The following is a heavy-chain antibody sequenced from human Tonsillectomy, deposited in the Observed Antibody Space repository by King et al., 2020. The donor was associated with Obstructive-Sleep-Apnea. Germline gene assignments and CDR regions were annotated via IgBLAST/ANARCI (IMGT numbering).Heavy chain of an antibody. CDR1: GYTFTSYG. D-gene: IGHD3-9*01. CDR2: ISAYSENT. Sequence: IQLVQSGAEVKEPGASVKVSCKASGYTFTSYGISWVRQAPGQGLEWMGWISAYSENTNYPQERQGRVTLTTHTSTHTAYMELSRLRSDDTAVYYCARDGYYDKTGYPSTFWGRGTLVTVSS. CDR3: ARDGYYDKTGYPSTF. J-gene: IGHJ1*01. V-gene: IGHV1-18*04.